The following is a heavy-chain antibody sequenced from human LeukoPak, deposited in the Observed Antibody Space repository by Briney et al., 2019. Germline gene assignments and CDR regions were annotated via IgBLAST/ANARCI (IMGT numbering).Heavy chain of an antibody. CDR1: GFTFSSYA. CDR2: ISGSGGST. CDR3: AKDRITIFGVVIIGLAFDY. Sequence: GGSLRLSCAAPGFTFSSYAMSWVRQAPGKGLEWVSAISGSGGSTYYADSVKGRFTISRDNSKNTLYLQMNSLRAEDTAVYYCAKDRITIFGVVIIGLAFDYWGQGTLVTVSS. V-gene: IGHV3-23*01. J-gene: IGHJ4*02. D-gene: IGHD3-3*01.